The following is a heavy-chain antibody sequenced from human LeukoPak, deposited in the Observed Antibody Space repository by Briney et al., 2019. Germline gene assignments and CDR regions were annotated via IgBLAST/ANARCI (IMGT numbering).Heavy chain of an antibody. J-gene: IGHJ4*02. CDR2: IIPVFDTA. D-gene: IGHD6-13*01. CDR1: GYTFTSYD. CDR3: ALSAEKQLVYFDF. Sequence: ASVKVSCKASGYTFTSYDVTWVRQAPGQGLEWMGRIIPVFDTAKYAQNFQGRVTMTTDESSSTAYMELYSLRSEDTAVYYCALSAEKQLVYFDFWGQGTLVTVSS. V-gene: IGHV1-69*05.